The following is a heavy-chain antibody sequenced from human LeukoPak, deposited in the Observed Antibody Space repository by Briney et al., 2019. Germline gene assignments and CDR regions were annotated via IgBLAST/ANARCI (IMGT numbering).Heavy chain of an antibody. V-gene: IGHV3-7*01. D-gene: IGHD3-22*01. CDR3: NSHYYDSSGYYYFDY. CDR1: GFTFSDYY. CDR2: IKQDRSEK. Sequence: GGSLRLSCAASGFTFSDYYMSWVRQAPGKGLEWVANIKQDRSEKYYVDSVKGRFTISRDNAKNSLYLQMNSLRAEDTAVYYCNSHYYDSSGYYYFDYWGQGTLVTVSS. J-gene: IGHJ4*02.